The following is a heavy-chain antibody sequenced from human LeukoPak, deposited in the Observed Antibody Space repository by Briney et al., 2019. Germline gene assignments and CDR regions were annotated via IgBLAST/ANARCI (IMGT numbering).Heavy chain of an antibody. Sequence: SETLSLTCTVSGGSISSYYWSWIRQPPGKGLEWIGYIYYSGSTNYNPSLKSRVTISVDTSKNQFSLKLSSVTAADTAVYYCVNSLTRWDYFDYWGQGTLVTVSS. J-gene: IGHJ4*02. V-gene: IGHV4-59*01. CDR3: VNSLTRWDYFDY. D-gene: IGHD3-9*01. CDR2: IYYSGST. CDR1: GGSISSYY.